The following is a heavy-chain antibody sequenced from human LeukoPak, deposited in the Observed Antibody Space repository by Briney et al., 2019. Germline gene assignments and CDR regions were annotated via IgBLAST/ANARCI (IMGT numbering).Heavy chain of an antibody. CDR2: ISGGGGST. CDR3: AKDLRATVTPDYYMDV. CDR1: GFTFSSYA. J-gene: IGHJ6*03. Sequence: PGGSLRLSCAASGFTFSSYAMSWVRQAPGKGLEWVSAISGGGGSTYYADSVKGRFTISRDNSKNTLYLQMNSLRAEDTAVYYCAKDLRATVTPDYYMDVWGKGTTVTVSS. D-gene: IGHD4-17*01. V-gene: IGHV3-23*01.